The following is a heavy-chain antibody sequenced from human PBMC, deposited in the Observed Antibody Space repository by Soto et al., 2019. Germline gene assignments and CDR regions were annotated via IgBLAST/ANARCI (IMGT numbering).Heavy chain of an antibody. Sequence: EVQLVESGGGLVQPGGSLRLSCAASGFTVSSNYMSWVRQAPGKGLEWVSVIYSGGSTYYADSEKGRFTISRDNSKNTLYLQMNSLRAEDTAVYYCARAPLSITIFGVAGWFDPWGQGTLVTVSS. CDR2: IYSGGST. CDR1: GFTVSSNY. J-gene: IGHJ5*02. D-gene: IGHD3-3*01. V-gene: IGHV3-66*01. CDR3: ARAPLSITIFGVAGWFDP.